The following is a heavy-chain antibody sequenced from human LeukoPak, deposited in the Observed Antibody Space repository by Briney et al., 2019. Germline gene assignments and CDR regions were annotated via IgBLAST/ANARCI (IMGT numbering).Heavy chain of an antibody. CDR1: GFTFSSYS. D-gene: IGHD7-27*01. CDR3: ARGLHGDLYYYYMDV. V-gene: IGHV3-21*01. CDR2: ITISSSYI. J-gene: IGHJ6*03. Sequence: GGSLRLSCAASGFTFSSYSMNWVRQAPGKGLEWVSSITISSSYIHYADSVKGRFTISRDNAKNSLYLQMNSLRAEDTAVYYCARGLHGDLYYYYMDVWGKGTTVTVSS.